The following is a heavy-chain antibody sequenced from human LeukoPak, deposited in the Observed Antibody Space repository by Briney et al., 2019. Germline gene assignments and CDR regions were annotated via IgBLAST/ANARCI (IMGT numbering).Heavy chain of an antibody. J-gene: IGHJ4*02. CDR2: IIPIFGTA. Sequence: SVKVSCKASGGTFSSYAISWVRQAPGQGLEWMGRIIPIFGTANYAQKFQGRVTITTDESTSTAYMELSSLRSEDTAVYYCARGGSSSASGRLDYWGQGTLVTVSS. D-gene: IGHD6-6*01. CDR3: ARGGSSSASGRLDY. V-gene: IGHV1-69*05. CDR1: GGTFSSYA.